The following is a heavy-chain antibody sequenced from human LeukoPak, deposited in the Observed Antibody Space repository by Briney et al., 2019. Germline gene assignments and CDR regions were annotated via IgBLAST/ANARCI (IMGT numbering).Heavy chain of an antibody. CDR1: GGTFSNYA. J-gene: IGHJ6*03. CDR2: IIPIFGTA. CDR3: ARGAGTIMYYYYMDV. D-gene: IGHD1-1*01. V-gene: IGHV1-69*05. Sequence: SVKVSCKASGGTFSNYAISWVRQAPGQGLEWMGGIIPIFGTANYAQKFQGRVTITTDESTSTAYMELSSLRSEDTAVYYCARGAGTIMYYYYMDVWGKGTTVTVSS.